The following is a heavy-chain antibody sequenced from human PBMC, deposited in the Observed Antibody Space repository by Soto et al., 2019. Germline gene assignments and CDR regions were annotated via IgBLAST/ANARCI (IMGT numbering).Heavy chain of an antibody. CDR2: ISSSGGTM. J-gene: IGHJ3*02. Sequence: PGGSLRLSCAASGFTFSDYYMRWIRQAPGKGLEWVSYISSSGGTMYYTDSVKGRFTISRDNAKNSLYLEMNSLRAEDTAVYYCARDSSGWYQAFDIWGQGTMVTVSS. CDR3: ARDSSGWYQAFDI. D-gene: IGHD6-19*01. V-gene: IGHV3-11*01. CDR1: GFTFSDYY.